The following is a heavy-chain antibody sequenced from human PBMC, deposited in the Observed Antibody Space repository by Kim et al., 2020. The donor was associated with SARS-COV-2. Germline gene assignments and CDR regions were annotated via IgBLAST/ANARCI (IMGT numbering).Heavy chain of an antibody. V-gene: IGHV4-34*01. J-gene: IGHJ5*02. CDR3: ARHSAVATQEGWFDP. CDR2: INHSGST. D-gene: IGHD6-19*01. CDR1: GGSFRGHY. Sequence: SETLSLTCAVYGGSFRGHYWSWIRQPPGKGLEWIGEINHSGSTNYNPSLKSRVTIPVDTSKNQFSMKLSSVTAADTPVYYCARHSAVATQEGWFDPWGQGTLVTVSS.